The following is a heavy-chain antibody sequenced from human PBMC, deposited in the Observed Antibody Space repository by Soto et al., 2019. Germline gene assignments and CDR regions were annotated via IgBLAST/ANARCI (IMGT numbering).Heavy chain of an antibody. CDR1: GFTFSSYS. CDR3: AREFDVLLWFGELYPDAFDI. CDR2: ISSSSSTI. V-gene: IGHV3-48*02. Sequence: GGSLRLSCAASGFTFSSYSMNWVRQAPGKGLEWVSYISSSSSTIYYADSVKGRFTISGDNAKNSLYLQMNSLRDEDTAVYYCAREFDVLLWFGELYPDAFDIWGQGTMVTVSS. D-gene: IGHD3-10*01. J-gene: IGHJ3*02.